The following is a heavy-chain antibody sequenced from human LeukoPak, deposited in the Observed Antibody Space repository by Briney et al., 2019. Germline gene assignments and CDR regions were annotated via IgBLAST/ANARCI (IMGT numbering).Heavy chain of an antibody. D-gene: IGHD2-15*01. V-gene: IGHV1-2*02. Sequence: ASVKVSCKASGYTFTSYDINWVRQATGQGLEWMGWMNPNSGGTNYAQKFQGRVTMTRDTSISTAYMELSRLRSDDTAVYYCAREQVAATSFDYWGQGTLVTVSS. CDR1: GYTFTSYD. CDR3: AREQVAATSFDY. CDR2: MNPNSGGT. J-gene: IGHJ4*02.